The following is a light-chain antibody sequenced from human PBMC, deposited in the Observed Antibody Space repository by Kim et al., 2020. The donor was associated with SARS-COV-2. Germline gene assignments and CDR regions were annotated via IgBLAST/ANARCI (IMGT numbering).Light chain of an antibody. Sequence: ALGQTVRITCQGDSLRSYYASWYQQKPRQAPVLVIYGKNNRPSGTPDRFSGSSSGNSASLTITGAQAEDEADYYCNSRDSSGNHVVFGGGTKLTVL. CDR2: GKN. CDR1: SLRSYY. CDR3: NSRDSSGNHVV. V-gene: IGLV3-19*01. J-gene: IGLJ2*01.